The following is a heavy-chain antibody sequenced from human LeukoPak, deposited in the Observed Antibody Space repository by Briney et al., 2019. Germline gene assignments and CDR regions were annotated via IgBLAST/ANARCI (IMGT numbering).Heavy chain of an antibody. J-gene: IGHJ4*02. CDR2: VSAYNGNT. CDR3: ARSAVADTLSAYYFEY. V-gene: IGHV1-18*04. D-gene: IGHD6-19*01. CDR1: GYTFITND. Sequence: ASVKVSCKASGYTFITNDISWVRQAPGQGLEWMGWVSAYNGNTNYAQKLQGRVTMTTDTSTNTAYMELRSLRSDDTAAYYCARSAVADTLSAYYFEYWGKGTLVTVSS.